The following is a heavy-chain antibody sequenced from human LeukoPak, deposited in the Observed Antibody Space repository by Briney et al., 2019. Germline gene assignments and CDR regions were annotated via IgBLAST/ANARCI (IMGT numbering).Heavy chain of an antibody. J-gene: IGHJ3*02. V-gene: IGHV4-34*01. CDR1: GGSFSGYY. Sequence: SETLSLTCAVYGGSFSGYYWSWIRQPPGKGLEWIGEINHSGSTNYNPSLKSRVTISVDTSKNHFSLKLNSVTAADTAVYYCARYRIAAADAFDIWGQGTMVTVSS. CDR2: INHSGST. CDR3: ARYRIAAADAFDI. D-gene: IGHD6-13*01.